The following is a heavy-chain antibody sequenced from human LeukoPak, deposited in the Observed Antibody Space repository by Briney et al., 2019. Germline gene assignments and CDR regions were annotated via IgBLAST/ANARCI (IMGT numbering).Heavy chain of an antibody. CDR1: GFTFSSYA. Sequence: GGSLRLSCAASGFTFSSYAMSWVRQAPGKGLEWVSAISGSGGSTYYADSVKGRFTISRDNSKNTLYLQMNSLRAEDTAVYYRAKVAHGYYDSSGYYDYWGQGTLVTVSS. CDR3: AKVAHGYYDSSGYYDY. CDR2: ISGSGGST. D-gene: IGHD3-22*01. V-gene: IGHV3-23*01. J-gene: IGHJ4*02.